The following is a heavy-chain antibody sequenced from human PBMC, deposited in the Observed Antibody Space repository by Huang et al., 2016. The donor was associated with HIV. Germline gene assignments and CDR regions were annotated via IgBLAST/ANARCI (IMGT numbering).Heavy chain of an antibody. D-gene: IGHD4-17*01. CDR1: GGTFSKYA. Sequence: QVQLVQSGAEVKTPGSSVKVSCKASGGTFSKYAISWVRQAPGQGLEGRGGIIPMVGTPNYARKFQGRVTITADDSTSTTYVEVSSLRSEDTALYYCARGQLGSYGDYDVLYWGQGTLVTVSS. CDR2: IIPMVGTP. CDR3: ARGQLGSYGDYDVLY. J-gene: IGHJ4*02. V-gene: IGHV1-69*13.